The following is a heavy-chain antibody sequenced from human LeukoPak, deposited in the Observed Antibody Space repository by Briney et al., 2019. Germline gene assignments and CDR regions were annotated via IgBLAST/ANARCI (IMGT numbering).Heavy chain of an antibody. Sequence: GGSLRLSGAASGFTLSDYSMNWVRQAPGKGLEWVSSISNSGTYIYYADSVKGRFTISRDTAKNSLYLQMNSLRAEDTAVYYCARGLPNYYGMDVWGQGTTVTVSS. CDR2: ISNSGTYI. V-gene: IGHV3-21*01. CDR3: ARGLPNYYGMDV. J-gene: IGHJ6*02. CDR1: GFTLSDYS.